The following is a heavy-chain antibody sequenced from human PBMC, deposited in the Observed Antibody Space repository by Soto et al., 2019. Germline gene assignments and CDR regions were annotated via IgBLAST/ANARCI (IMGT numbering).Heavy chain of an antibody. Sequence: HPGGSLRLSCAASGFTFSSYGMHWVRQAPGKGLEWVAVIWYDGSNKYYADSVKGRFTISRDNSKNTLYLQMNSLRAEDTAVYYCARNLSPYSSGYRYGMDVWGQGTTVTVSS. J-gene: IGHJ6*02. CDR1: GFTFSSYG. CDR2: IWYDGSNK. V-gene: IGHV3-33*01. CDR3: ARNLSPYSSGYRYGMDV. D-gene: IGHD6-19*01.